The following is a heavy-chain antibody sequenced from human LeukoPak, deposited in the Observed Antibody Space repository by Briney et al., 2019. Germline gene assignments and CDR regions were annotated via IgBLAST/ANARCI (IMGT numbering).Heavy chain of an antibody. CDR2: ISVSGNT. V-gene: IGHV3-23*01. CDR3: AKSFVRNYYGSGSYYSN. D-gene: IGHD3-10*01. CDR1: GFTLSSYA. Sequence: GGSLRLSCAASGFTLSSYAMSWVRQGPGKGLEWVSAISVSGNTYHADSVKGRFTTSRDSYKNTLYLQMNSLRAEDAAVYYCAKSFVRNYYGSGSYYSNWGQGTLVTVSS. J-gene: IGHJ4*02.